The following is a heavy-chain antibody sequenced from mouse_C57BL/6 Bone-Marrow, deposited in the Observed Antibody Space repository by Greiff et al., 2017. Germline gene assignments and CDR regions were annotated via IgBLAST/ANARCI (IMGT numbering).Heavy chain of an antibody. Sequence: EVQLQQSGPGLVKPSQSLSLTCSVTGYSITSGYYWNWIRQFPGNKLEWMGYISYDGSNNYNPSLKNRISITRDTSKNQFFLKLNSVTTEDTATYYCARGITTVVATGAMDYWGQGTSVTVSS. CDR1: GYSITSGYY. CDR3: ARGITTVVATGAMDY. J-gene: IGHJ4*01. CDR2: ISYDGSN. D-gene: IGHD1-1*01. V-gene: IGHV3-6*01.